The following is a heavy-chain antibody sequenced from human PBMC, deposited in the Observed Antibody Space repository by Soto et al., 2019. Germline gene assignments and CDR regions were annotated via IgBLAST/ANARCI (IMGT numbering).Heavy chain of an antibody. CDR2: IWYDGSNK. CDR3: ARGEYYYYGMDV. J-gene: IGHJ6*02. V-gene: IGHV3-33*08. CDR1: GFTFGTYG. Sequence: GGSLRLSCAASGFTFGTYGMHWVRQAPGKGLEWVAVIWYDGSNKYYADSVKGRFTISRDTSKNTLYLQLNRLRAEDTYVYDCARGEYYYYGMDVWGQGTTV.